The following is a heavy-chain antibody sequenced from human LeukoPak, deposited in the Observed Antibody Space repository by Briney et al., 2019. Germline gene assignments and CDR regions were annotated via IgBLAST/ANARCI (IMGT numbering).Heavy chain of an antibody. D-gene: IGHD2-21*01. V-gene: IGHV3-9*01. J-gene: IGHJ4*02. CDR3: AKDLAVVGDY. Sequence: GRSLRLSCAASGFTFDDYAMHWVRQAPGKGLEWVSGISWNSGSIGYADSVKGRFTISRDNSKNTLYLQMNSLRAEDTAVYYCAKDLAVVGDYWGQGTLVTVSS. CDR1: GFTFDDYA. CDR2: ISWNSGSI.